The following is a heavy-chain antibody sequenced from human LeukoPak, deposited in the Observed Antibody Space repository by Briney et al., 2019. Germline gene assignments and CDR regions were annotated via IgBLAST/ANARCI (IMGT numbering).Heavy chain of an antibody. V-gene: IGHV3-30*01. CDR3: ARVRGSYDY. D-gene: IGHD1-26*01. CDR2: MSYDGSNK. CDR1: GFTFSSYA. Sequence: GRSLRLSCAASGFTFSSYAMHWVRQAPGKGLEWMAVMSYDGSNKYYADSVKGRFTISRDNSKNTLYLQMNSLRAEDTAVYYCARVRGSYDYWGQGTLVTVSS. J-gene: IGHJ4*02.